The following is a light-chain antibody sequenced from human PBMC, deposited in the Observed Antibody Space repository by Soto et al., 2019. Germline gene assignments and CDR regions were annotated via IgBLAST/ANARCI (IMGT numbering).Light chain of an antibody. V-gene: IGLV4-69*01. CDR2: LNSDGSH. CDR1: SGHSSYA. CDR3: QTWGTGIYWV. Sequence: QLVLTQSPSASASLGASVKLTCTLSSGHSSYAIAWHQQQPEKGPRYLMKLNSDGSHSKGDGIPDRFSGSSSGAERYLTISSLQSEDEADYSCQTWGTGIYWVFGGGTRVTVL. J-gene: IGLJ3*02.